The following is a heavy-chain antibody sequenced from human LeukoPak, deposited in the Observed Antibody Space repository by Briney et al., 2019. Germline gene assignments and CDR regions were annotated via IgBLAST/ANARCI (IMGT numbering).Heavy chain of an antibody. CDR3: ARAGQFISARPISFDY. D-gene: IGHD6-6*01. V-gene: IGHV4-59*01. CDR1: GGSISNYY. J-gene: IGHJ4*02. CDR2: IYYSGST. Sequence: SETLSLTCTVSGGSISNYYWNWIRQPPGKGLEWIGYIYYSGSTNSNPSLKSRVTISVDTSKNQFSLKLSSVTAADTAVYYCARAGQFISARPISFDYWGQGTLDTVSS.